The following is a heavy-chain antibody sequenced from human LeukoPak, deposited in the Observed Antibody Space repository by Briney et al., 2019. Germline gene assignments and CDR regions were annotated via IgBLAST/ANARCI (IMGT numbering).Heavy chain of an antibody. J-gene: IGHJ5*02. CDR2: ISPYDGDT. Sequence: ASVTVSCMASGYTFSIYGISWVRQAPGQGLEWMAWISPYDGDTNYAQNFEGRVTMTTETSTSTAYMELRSLTSDDTAIYYCARDYCTRGGDCYKEDLFDPWGQGTLVTVSS. CDR1: GYTFSIYG. D-gene: IGHD2-21*02. V-gene: IGHV1-18*01. CDR3: ARDYCTRGGDCYKEDLFDP.